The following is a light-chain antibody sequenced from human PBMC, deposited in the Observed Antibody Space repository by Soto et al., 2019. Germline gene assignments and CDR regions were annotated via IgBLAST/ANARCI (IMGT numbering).Light chain of an antibody. Sequence: EIVMTQSPATLSVSPGERATLSCRASQSVSSNLAWYQQKPGQAPRLLIYGASTRATGIPARFSGSGSGTEFTLTISSLQSEDFAVYYCQQDCNLPPTFGQGTKV. CDR2: GAS. V-gene: IGKV3-15*01. CDR3: QQDCNLPPT. J-gene: IGKJ1*01. CDR1: QSVSSN.